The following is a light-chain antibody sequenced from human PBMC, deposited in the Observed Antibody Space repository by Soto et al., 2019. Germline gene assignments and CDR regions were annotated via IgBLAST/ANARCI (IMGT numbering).Light chain of an antibody. Sequence: DIPMTQSPSSLSTSVGDRVTITCRASQSIGIYLNWYQQRPGKAPKLLIYAASSLQSGVPSRFSGSGSGTDFTLTISTLQPEDFATYYCQQSYSHPRTFGQGTKVEIK. CDR1: QSIGIY. CDR3: QQSYSHPRT. V-gene: IGKV1-39*01. J-gene: IGKJ1*01. CDR2: AAS.